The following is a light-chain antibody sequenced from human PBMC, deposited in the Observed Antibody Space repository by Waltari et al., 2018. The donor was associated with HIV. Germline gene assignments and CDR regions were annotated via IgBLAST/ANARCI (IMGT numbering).Light chain of an antibody. Sequence: QSVLTQPPSASGTPGQRVTISCSGSSSNIGSKYVYWYQKLPGSAPKLLIYRNNQRPAGVPDRVSGSKSGTAASLAISGLRSEDEADYYCAAWDDTLSVLFGGGTKLTVL. V-gene: IGLV1-47*01. CDR2: RNN. J-gene: IGLJ2*01. CDR3: AAWDDTLSVL. CDR1: SSNIGSKY.